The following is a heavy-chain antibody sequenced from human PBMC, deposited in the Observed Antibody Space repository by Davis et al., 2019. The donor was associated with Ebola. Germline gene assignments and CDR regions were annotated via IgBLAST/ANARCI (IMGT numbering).Heavy chain of an antibody. CDR2: IYYSGTT. Sequence: MPSETLSLTCTVSGTSISSYYWSWIRQPPGKGLEWIGYIYYSGTTNYNPSLESRVTISVDTSKNQFSLKLSSVTAADTAVYYCARAMVTMVSFAFDIWGPGTVVTVSS. CDR1: GTSISSYY. CDR3: ARAMVTMVSFAFDI. D-gene: IGHD3-10*01. J-gene: IGHJ3*02. V-gene: IGHV4-59*12.